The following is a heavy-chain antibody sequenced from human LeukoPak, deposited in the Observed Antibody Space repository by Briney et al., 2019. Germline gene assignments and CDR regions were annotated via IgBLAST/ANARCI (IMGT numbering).Heavy chain of an antibody. CDR3: ARESNSGWSYGFGY. V-gene: IGHV4-61*02. CDR1: GGSISSGSYY. D-gene: IGHD6-19*01. J-gene: IGHJ4*02. Sequence: PSETLSLTCTVSGGSISSGSYYWSWIRQPAGKGLEWIGRIYTSGSTNYNPSLKSRVTISVDTSKNQISLNLSSVTAADTAVYYCARESNSGWSYGFGYWGRGTLVTVSS. CDR2: IYTSGST.